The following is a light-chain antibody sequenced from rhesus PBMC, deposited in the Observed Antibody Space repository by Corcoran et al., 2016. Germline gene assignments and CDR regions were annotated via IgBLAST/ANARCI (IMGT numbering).Light chain of an antibody. J-gene: IGKJ1*01. CDR1: QGISSW. Sequence: DIQMTQSPSSLSASVGDKVTITCRASQGISSWLAWYQQKPGKAPKLLIYKASSLQSGVPSRVSGSGSGTDFTLTISSLQPEDFATYYCLQYNSGPWTFGQGTKVEIQ. CDR3: LQYNSGPWT. CDR2: KAS. V-gene: IGKV1-21*01.